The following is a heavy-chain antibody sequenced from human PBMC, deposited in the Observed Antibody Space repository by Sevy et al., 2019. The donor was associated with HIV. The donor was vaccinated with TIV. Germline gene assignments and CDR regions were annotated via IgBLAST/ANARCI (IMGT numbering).Heavy chain of an antibody. CDR2: ISFDGSNK. V-gene: IGHV3-30*18. CDR3: AKGIGYSGYETDY. CDR1: GFTFSSYG. D-gene: IGHD5-12*01. Sequence: GGSLRLSCAASGFTFSSYGMHWVRQAPGKGLEWVAVISFDGSNKYYADSVKGRFTISRDNSKNTLYLQMNSLRAEDTAVFYCAKGIGYSGYETDYWGQGTLVTVSS. J-gene: IGHJ4*02.